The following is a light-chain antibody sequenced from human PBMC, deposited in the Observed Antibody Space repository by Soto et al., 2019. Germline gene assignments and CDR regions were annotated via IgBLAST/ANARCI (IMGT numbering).Light chain of an antibody. Sequence: DIQMTQYPSTLSASVGDRVTITCRASQSISSWLAWYQQKPGKAPKLLIYKTSNLESGVPSRFSGSGSGTEFSLTISSLQPDDFATYYCQQYKSFSLTFGGGTRVEVK. J-gene: IGKJ4*01. CDR1: QSISSW. CDR2: KTS. V-gene: IGKV1-5*03. CDR3: QQYKSFSLT.